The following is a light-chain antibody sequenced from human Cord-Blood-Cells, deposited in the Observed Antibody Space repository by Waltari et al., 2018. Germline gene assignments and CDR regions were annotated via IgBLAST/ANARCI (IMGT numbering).Light chain of an antibody. J-gene: IGLJ3*02. CDR1: SSNIGSNY. CDR2: RNN. Sequence: QSVLTQPPSASGTPGQRVTISCSGSSSNIGSNYVYWYQQLPGTAPKLLIYRNNRRPSGVPDRFSGSKSGTSASLAISGLRSEEEADYYGAAWDDSLSGRVFGGGTKLTVL. CDR3: AAWDDSLSGRV. V-gene: IGLV1-47*01.